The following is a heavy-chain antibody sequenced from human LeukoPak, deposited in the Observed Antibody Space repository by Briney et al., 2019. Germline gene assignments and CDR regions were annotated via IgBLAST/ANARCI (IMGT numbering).Heavy chain of an antibody. Sequence: PGGSLRLSCAAAGFTFSSYGMHCVRQAPGKGLEWVAVIWYDGSNKYYADSVKGRFTISRDNSKNTLYLQMNSLRAEDTAVYYCARGVGAGYCSSTSCRAGYYYYYYMDVWGKGTTVTVSS. CDR2: IWYDGSNK. J-gene: IGHJ6*03. V-gene: IGHV3-33*01. D-gene: IGHD2-2*01. CDR3: ARGVGAGYCSSTSCRAGYYYYYYMDV. CDR1: GFTFSSYG.